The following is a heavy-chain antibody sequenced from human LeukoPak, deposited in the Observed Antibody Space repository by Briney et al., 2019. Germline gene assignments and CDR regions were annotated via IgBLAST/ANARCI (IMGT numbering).Heavy chain of an antibody. CDR2: IWYDGSNK. CDR1: GFTFSSYG. V-gene: IGHV3-33*01. CDR3: AREKADNDLDY. D-gene: IGHD3-3*01. Sequence: PGGSLRLSCAASGFTFSSYGMHWVRQAPGKGLEWVAVIWYDGSNKYYADSVKGRFTISRDDAKNSLYLQMNSLRAEDTAVYYCAREKADNDLDYWGQGTLVTVSS. J-gene: IGHJ4*02.